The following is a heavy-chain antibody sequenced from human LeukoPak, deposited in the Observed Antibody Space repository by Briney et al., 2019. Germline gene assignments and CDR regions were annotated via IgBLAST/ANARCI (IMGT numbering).Heavy chain of an antibody. CDR3: ATSTGTK. CDR1: GITFSSYG. J-gene: IGHJ4*02. Sequence: GGSLRLSCAASGITFSSYGMHWVRQAPGKGLEWVAVIWYDGSNKYYADSVKGRFTISRDNSKNTLYLQMNSLRAEDTAVYYCATSTGTKWGQGTLVTVSS. D-gene: IGHD1-7*01. CDR2: IWYDGSNK. V-gene: IGHV3-33*01.